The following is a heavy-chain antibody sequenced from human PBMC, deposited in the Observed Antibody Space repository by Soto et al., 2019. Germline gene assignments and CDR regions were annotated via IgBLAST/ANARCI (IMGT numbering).Heavy chain of an antibody. J-gene: IGHJ6*02. CDR2: ISGSGGST. CDR3: AIITMVRGALRVFDFGMDV. D-gene: IGHD3-10*01. Sequence: GGSLRLSCAASGFTFSSYAMSWVRQAPGKGLEWVSAISGSGGSTYYADSVKGRFTISRDNSKNTLYLQMNSLRAEDTAVYYCAIITMVRGALRVFDFGMDVWGQGTTVTVSS. V-gene: IGHV3-23*01. CDR1: GFTFSSYA.